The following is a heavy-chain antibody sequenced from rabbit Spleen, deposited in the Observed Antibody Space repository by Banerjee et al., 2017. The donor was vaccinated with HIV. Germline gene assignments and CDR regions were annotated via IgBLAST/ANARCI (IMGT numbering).Heavy chain of an antibody. CDR3: ARNYVNVFDP. Sequence: QQLVESGGGLVKPGASLTLTCKASGFSFSSGYYMSWVRQAPGKGLEWIGCIHTRSGGSIYYATWAKGRFTISKTSPTTVTLQMTSLTAADTATYFCARNYVNVFDPWGPGTLVTVS. V-gene: IGHV1S40*01. D-gene: IGHD1-1*01. CDR2: IHTRSGGSI. J-gene: IGHJ2*01. CDR1: GFSFSSGYY.